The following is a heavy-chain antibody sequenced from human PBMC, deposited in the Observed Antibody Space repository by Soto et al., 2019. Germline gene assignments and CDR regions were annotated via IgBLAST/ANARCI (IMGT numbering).Heavy chain of an antibody. J-gene: IGHJ6*02. CDR1: GGTFSSYA. Sequence: QVQLVQSGAEVKKPGSSVKVSCNASGGTFSSYAISWVRQAPGQGLEWMGGIIPIFGTANYAQTCQGSVTIIADESTSTAYMEMSSLRSEDTAVYYCARNGDQSYYYYYYGMGVWGQGTTVTVSS. D-gene: IGHD4-17*01. CDR2: IIPIFGTA. CDR3: ARNGDQSYYYYYYGMGV. V-gene: IGHV1-69*01.